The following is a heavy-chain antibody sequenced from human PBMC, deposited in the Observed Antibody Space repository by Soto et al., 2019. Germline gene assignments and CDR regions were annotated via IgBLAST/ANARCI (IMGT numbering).Heavy chain of an antibody. CDR3: ARALRYYDSSGYYHAALDY. D-gene: IGHD3-22*01. Sequence: SKNLCLTCTDSGRLSSNRIWRTWVRQLPGKGLEWIGEIYHSGSTNYNPSLKSRVTISVDKSKNQFSLKLSSVTAADTAVYYCARALRYYDSSGYYHAALDYWGQG. CDR2: IYHSGST. CDR1: GRLSSNRIW. J-gene: IGHJ4*02. V-gene: IGHV4-4*02.